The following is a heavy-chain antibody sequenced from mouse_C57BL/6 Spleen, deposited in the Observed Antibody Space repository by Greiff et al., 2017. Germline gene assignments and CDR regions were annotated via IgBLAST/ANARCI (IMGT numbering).Heavy chain of an antibody. Sequence: VQLQESGPELVKPGASVKISCKASGYAFSSSWMNWVKQRPGKGLEWIGRIYPGDGDTNYNGKFKSKATLTTDKTSSTAYMQLSSLTSEDSAVYNCARENRSRYAMDYWGQGTTVTVSS. CDR2: IYPGDGDT. V-gene: IGHV1-82*01. CDR3: ARENRSRYAMDY. CDR1: GYAFSSSW. J-gene: IGHJ4*01.